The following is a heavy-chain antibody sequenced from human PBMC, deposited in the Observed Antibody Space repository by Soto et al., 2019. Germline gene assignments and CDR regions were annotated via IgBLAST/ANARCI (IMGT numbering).Heavy chain of an antibody. J-gene: IGHJ4*02. Sequence: QVQLVQSGAEVKKPRSSVKVSCKASGGTLSSYAISWVRQAPGQGLEWMGGIIPIFGTANYAQKFQGRVTITADEATSTAYMEVSSLRSEDTAVYYCARESRYCSGGSCYFLPGIDYWGQGTLVTVSS. D-gene: IGHD2-15*01. CDR2: IIPIFGTA. CDR1: GGTLSSYA. CDR3: ARESRYCSGGSCYFLPGIDY. V-gene: IGHV1-69*12.